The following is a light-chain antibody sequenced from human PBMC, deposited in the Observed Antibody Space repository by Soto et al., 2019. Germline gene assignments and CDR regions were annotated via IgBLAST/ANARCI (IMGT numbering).Light chain of an antibody. CDR1: QNINTY. V-gene: IGKV1-39*01. CDR3: QQSYSTPPYT. J-gene: IGKJ2*01. Sequence: DIQMTPSPSSLSASVGDRVTITCRASQNINTYLNWYQQKPGQAPRLLIYAASNLQSGVPSRFSGSGSGTDFTLTITSLQPEDFATYYCQQSYSTPPYTFGQGTKLEIK. CDR2: AAS.